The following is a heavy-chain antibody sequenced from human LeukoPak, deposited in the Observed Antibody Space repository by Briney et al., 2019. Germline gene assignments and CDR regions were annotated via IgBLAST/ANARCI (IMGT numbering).Heavy chain of an antibody. CDR3: ARQLYYFDY. CDR2: IKQDGSEK. J-gene: IGHJ4*02. D-gene: IGHD1-1*01. CDR1: GYTFSSYW. V-gene: IGHV3-7*01. Sequence: GGSLRLSCAGSGYTFSSYWISWVRQAPRNGLEWVANIKQDGSEKYYVDSVKGRFTISRDNAKNSLYLQMNSLRAEDTAVYYCARQLYYFDYWGQGTLVTVSS.